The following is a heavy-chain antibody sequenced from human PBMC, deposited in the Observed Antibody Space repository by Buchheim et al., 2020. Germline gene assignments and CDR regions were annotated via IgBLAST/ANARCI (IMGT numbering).Heavy chain of an antibody. CDR2: IWHDGSNK. Sequence: QVQLVESGGGVVQPGRSLRLSCAASGFTFSSYCMHWVRQAPGKGLEWVAVIWHDGSNKYYVDSVKGRFTISRDNAKNTLYLQRHRLRAEETAVYYCAGDHRIAAPPGQAGYWGQGNL. J-gene: IGHJ4*02. D-gene: IGHD6-6*01. V-gene: IGHV3-33*01. CDR1: GFTFSSYC. CDR3: AGDHRIAAPPGQAGY.